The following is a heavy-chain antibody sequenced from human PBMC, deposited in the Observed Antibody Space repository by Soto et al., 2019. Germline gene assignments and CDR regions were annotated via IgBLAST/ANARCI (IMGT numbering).Heavy chain of an antibody. CDR1: GYSFTSFG. Sequence: ASVKVSCKASGYSFTSFGVNWVRQAPGQGLEWMGWVNAYNGNTNYAQKFQGRVTMTRNTSISTAYMELSSLRSEDTAVYYCASHGSGSYGLIHYWGQGTLVTVSS. V-gene: IGHV1-8*02. J-gene: IGHJ4*02. D-gene: IGHD3-10*01. CDR3: ASHGSGSYGLIHY. CDR2: VNAYNGNT.